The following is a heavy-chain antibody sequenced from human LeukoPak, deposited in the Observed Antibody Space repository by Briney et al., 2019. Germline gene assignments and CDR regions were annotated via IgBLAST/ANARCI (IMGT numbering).Heavy chain of an antibody. Sequence: PSETLSLTCTVSGGSISSGSYYWSWIRQPAGKGLEWIGRIYTSGSTNYNPSLKSRVTISVDTSKNQFSLKLSSVAAADTAVYYCARAKIAMVRGVQNWFDPWGQGTLVTVSS. CDR1: GGSISSGSYY. D-gene: IGHD3-10*01. J-gene: IGHJ5*02. CDR2: IYTSGST. V-gene: IGHV4-61*02. CDR3: ARAKIAMVRGVQNWFDP.